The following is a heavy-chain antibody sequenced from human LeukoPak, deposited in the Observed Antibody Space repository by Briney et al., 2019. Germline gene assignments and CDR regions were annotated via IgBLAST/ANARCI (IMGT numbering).Heavy chain of an antibody. V-gene: IGHV3-7*02. Sequence: PGGSLRLSCAASGFTFSSYWMTWVRQAPGKGLEWVANIKVDGSDKYYVDSVKGRFTISRDNAKNSLYLQMNSLRAEDTAVYYCARANYYDISGYDYWGQGTLVTVSS. CDR3: ARANYYDISGYDY. CDR1: GFTFSSYW. CDR2: IKVDGSDK. D-gene: IGHD3-22*01. J-gene: IGHJ4*02.